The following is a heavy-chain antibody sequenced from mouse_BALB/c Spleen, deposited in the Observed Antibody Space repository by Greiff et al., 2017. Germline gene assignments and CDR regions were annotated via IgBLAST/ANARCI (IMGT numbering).Heavy chain of an antibody. V-gene: IGHV1-54*01. CDR2: INPGSGGT. CDR3: ARGGPLDDYYAMDY. J-gene: IGHJ4*01. Sequence: VQLQQSGAELVRPGTSVTVSCKASGYAFTNYLIEWVKQRPGQGLEWIGVINPGSGGTNYNEKFKGKATLTADKSSSTAYMQLSSLTSDDSAVYVCARGGPLDDYYAMDYWGQGTSVTVSS. CDR1: GYAFTNYL.